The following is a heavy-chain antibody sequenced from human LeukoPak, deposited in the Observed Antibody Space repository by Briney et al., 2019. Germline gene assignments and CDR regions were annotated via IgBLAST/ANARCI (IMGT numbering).Heavy chain of an antibody. V-gene: IGHV4-59*12. CDR2: IFFSGST. Sequence: SETLSLTCIVSGGSLNNYYWTWIRQPPGKGLERIAYIFFSGSTNYNPSLKSRVTISVDTSKNQFSLKLNSVTAADTAVYYCARAGTIFGVVIGFDYWGQGTLVTVSS. D-gene: IGHD3-3*01. CDR3: ARAGTIFGVVIGFDY. CDR1: GGSLNNYY. J-gene: IGHJ4*02.